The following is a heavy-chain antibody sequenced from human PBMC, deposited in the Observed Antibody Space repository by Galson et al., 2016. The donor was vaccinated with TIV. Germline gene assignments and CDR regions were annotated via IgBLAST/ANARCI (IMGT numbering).Heavy chain of an antibody. D-gene: IGHD3-10*01. Sequence: SETLSLTCAVSGYSISSGYYWGWIRQSPRKGLEWIATISYSGSTYYNPSLKSRAILSLDTPNNHFSLSLGSATAADTAVYYCARVATYGSGSYQWNFESWGQGILVSVSS. CDR2: ISYSGST. V-gene: IGHV4-38-2*01. J-gene: IGHJ4*02. CDR3: ARVATYGSGSYQWNFES. CDR1: GYSISSGYY.